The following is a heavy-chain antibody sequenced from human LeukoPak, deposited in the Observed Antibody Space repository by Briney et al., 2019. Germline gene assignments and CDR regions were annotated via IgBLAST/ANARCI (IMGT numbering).Heavy chain of an antibody. CDR1: GFTVSSNY. CDR2: IYSGGST. V-gene: IGHV3-53*01. J-gene: IGHJ6*02. D-gene: IGHD3-22*01. Sequence: PGGSLRLSCAASGFTVSSNYMSWVRQAPGKGLEWVSVIYSGGSTYYADSVKGRFTISRDNSKNTLYLQMNSLRAEDTAVYYCAAASNYYDRSNYYSYAMDVWGQGTTVTVSS. CDR3: AAASNYYDRSNYYSYAMDV.